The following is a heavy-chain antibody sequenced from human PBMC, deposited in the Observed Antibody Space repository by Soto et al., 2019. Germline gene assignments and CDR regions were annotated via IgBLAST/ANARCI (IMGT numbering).Heavy chain of an antibody. CDR2: IWCDGSNK. Sequence: GGSLRLSCAASGFTFSSYGMHWVRQAPGKGLEWVAVIWCDGSNKYYADSVKGRFTISRDNSKNTLYLQMNSLRAEDTAVYYCARGYYDSSGYPTYYYYYYGMDVWGQGTTVTVSS. D-gene: IGHD3-22*01. J-gene: IGHJ6*02. CDR1: GFTFSSYG. V-gene: IGHV3-33*01. CDR3: ARGYYDSSGYPTYYYYYYGMDV.